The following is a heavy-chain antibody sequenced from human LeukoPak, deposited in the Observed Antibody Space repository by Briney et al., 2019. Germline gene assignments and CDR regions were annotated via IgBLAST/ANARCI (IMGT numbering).Heavy chain of an antibody. Sequence: ASVKVSCKASGGTFSSYAISWVRQAPGQGLEWMGGIIPIFGTANYAQKFQGRVTITTDESTSTAYMELSSLRSEDTAVYYCARDLGAAATINWGQGTLVIVSS. CDR3: ARDLGAAATIN. CDR1: GGTFSSYA. V-gene: IGHV1-69*05. D-gene: IGHD6-13*01. CDR2: IIPIFGTA. J-gene: IGHJ4*02.